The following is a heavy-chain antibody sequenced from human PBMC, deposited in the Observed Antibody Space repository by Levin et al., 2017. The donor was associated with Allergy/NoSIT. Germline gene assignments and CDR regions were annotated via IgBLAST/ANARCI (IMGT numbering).Heavy chain of an antibody. CDR2: VYWDDDK. J-gene: IGHJ4*02. D-gene: IGHD3-10*01. CDR1: GFSLINDLG. Sequence: SGPTLVKPTQTLTLTCTFSGFSLINDLGVGWVRQPPGKALEWLALVYWDDDKRYSPSLESRLTVTKDTSKNQVVLKMTNMDPGDTGTYYCARAFVTTWFPFFDSWGRGTLVTVSS. V-gene: IGHV2-5*02. CDR3: ARAFVTTWFPFFDS.